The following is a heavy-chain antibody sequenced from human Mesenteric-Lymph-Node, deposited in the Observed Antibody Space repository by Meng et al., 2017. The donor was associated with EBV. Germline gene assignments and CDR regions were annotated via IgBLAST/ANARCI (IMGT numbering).Heavy chain of an antibody. CDR1: GGFFSGYY. Sequence: QVQLQQWGAGLLKPSETLSLTCSVYGGFFSGYYWSWIRQPPGKGLEWIGEINHSGSTNYNPSLKSRVTISVDTSKNQFSLKLSSVTAADTAVYYCAREMSIAAAGSPLAYWGQGTLVTVSS. J-gene: IGHJ4*02. V-gene: IGHV4-34*01. D-gene: IGHD6-13*01. CDR3: AREMSIAAAGSPLAY. CDR2: INHSGST.